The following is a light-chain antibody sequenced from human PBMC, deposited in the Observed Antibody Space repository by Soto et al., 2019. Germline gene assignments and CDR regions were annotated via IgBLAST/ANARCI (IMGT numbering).Light chain of an antibody. CDR3: QQYGNSPWA. CDR1: QSVSSSY. Sequence: EIVLTQSPGTLSLSPGESATLSCRASQSVSSSYLAWYQQKPGQAPRLLIYGASSRATGIPDRFSGSGSGTDFTLTISRLEPEDFAVYYCQQYGNSPWAFGQGTKVDI. CDR2: GAS. J-gene: IGKJ1*01. V-gene: IGKV3-20*01.